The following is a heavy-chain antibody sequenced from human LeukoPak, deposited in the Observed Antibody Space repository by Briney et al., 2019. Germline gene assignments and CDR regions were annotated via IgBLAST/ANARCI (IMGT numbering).Heavy chain of an antibody. Sequence: ASETLSLTCTVSGGSISSYYWSRIRQPPGKGLEWIGYIYYSGSTNYNPSLKSRVTISVDTSKNQFSLKLSSVTAADTAVYYCARLGSSWYVRNWFDPWGQGTLVTVSS. CDR3: ARLGSSWYVRNWFDP. J-gene: IGHJ5*02. CDR2: IYYSGST. V-gene: IGHV4-59*01. CDR1: GGSISSYY. D-gene: IGHD6-13*01.